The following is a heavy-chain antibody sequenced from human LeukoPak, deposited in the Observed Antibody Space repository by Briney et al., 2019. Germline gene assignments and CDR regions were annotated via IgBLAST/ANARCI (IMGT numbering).Heavy chain of an antibody. V-gene: IGHV2-26*01. Sequence: SGPTLVNPTETLTLTCTVSGFSLSNARMGVSWIRQPPGKALEWLAHIFSNDEKSYSTSLKSRLTISKDTSKSQVVLNMTNMDPVDTATYYCARMLSPSYYDSSGGFDYWGQGTLVTVSS. CDR1: GFSLSNARMG. CDR3: ARMLSPSYYDSSGGFDY. CDR2: IFSNDEK. J-gene: IGHJ4*02. D-gene: IGHD3-22*01.